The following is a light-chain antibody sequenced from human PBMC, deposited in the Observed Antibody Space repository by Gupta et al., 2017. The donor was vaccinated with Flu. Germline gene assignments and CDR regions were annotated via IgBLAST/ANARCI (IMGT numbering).Light chain of an antibody. CDR2: GAS. CDR1: QSVSSD. V-gene: IGKV3-15*01. CDR3: QHYNNGPPWT. J-gene: IGKJ1*01. Sequence: TQSPATLSVSPGERATLSCRASQSVSSDLAWYQQKPGQAPRLLIYGASTRATGIPARFSGSGSGTEFTLTISSLQSEDFAVYYCQHYNNGPPWTFGQGTKVEV.